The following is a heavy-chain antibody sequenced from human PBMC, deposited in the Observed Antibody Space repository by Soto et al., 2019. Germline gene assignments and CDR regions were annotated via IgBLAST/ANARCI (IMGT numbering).Heavy chain of an antibody. Sequence: ASVKVSCKASGYTFSSYGVNWVRQAPGQGLEWMGWISGYDGNTNYAPKFQGGVTMTTDTSTRTAYMELTSLRSDDTAVYYCARDHSSTWHDFDYWGQGTLVTVSS. J-gene: IGHJ4*02. CDR3: ARDHSSTWHDFDY. D-gene: IGHD6-13*01. CDR2: ISGYDGNT. V-gene: IGHV1-18*01. CDR1: GYTFSSYG.